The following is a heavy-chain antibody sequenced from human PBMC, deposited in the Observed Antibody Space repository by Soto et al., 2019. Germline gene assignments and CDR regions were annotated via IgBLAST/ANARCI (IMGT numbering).Heavy chain of an antibody. CDR2: ISSSGSTI. CDR3: ARVALAYCGGDCYSPYDY. CDR1: GFTFSSYE. D-gene: IGHD2-21*02. Sequence: GGSLRLSCAASGFTFSSYEMNWVRQAPGKGLEWVSYISSSGSTIYYADSVKGRFTISRDNAKNSLYLQRNSLRAEDTAVYYCARVALAYCGGDCYSPYDYWGQGTLVTVSS. J-gene: IGHJ4*02. V-gene: IGHV3-48*03.